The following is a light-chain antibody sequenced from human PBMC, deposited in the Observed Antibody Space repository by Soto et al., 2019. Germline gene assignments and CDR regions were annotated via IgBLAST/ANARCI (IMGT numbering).Light chain of an antibody. Sequence: EIVMTQSPATLSVSPGERATLSCRASQSVSSNLAWYQQKPGQPPRLLIYGASTRATGFPARFSGSGSGTEFTLTISSLQSEDFAVYYCQQFNNWPRTLGQGTKVDIK. CDR1: QSVSSN. CDR2: GAS. CDR3: QQFNNWPRT. J-gene: IGKJ1*01. V-gene: IGKV3-15*01.